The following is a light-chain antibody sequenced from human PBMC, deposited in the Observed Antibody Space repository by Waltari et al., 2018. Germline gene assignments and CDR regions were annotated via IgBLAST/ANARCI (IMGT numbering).Light chain of an antibody. CDR3: QQHDNPPFT. V-gene: IGKV1-33*01. Sequence: DIQMTQSPSSLSASVGDRVTITCRASQSISNFLNWYQQKPGKAPDLLIYGASTLQSGVPSRFSGSGYGTDFTFTISSLQPEDFATYYCQQHDNPPFTFGQGTKLEIK. CDR2: GAS. CDR1: QSISNF. J-gene: IGKJ2*01.